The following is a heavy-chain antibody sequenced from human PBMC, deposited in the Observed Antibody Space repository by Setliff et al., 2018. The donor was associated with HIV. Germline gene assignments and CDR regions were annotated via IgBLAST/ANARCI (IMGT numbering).Heavy chain of an antibody. D-gene: IGHD3-10*01. J-gene: IGHJ2*01. V-gene: IGHV4-31*03. CDR2: IYYSGST. CDR3: ASGSGSHYNSGDWYFDR. CDR1: GGSISSGGYY. Sequence: SETLSLTCTVSGGSISSGGYYWSWIRQHPGKGLEWIGYIYYSGSTYFNPSLKSRVAISVATSENQFSLILNSVTAADTAVYYCASGSGSHYNSGDWYFDRWGRGTLVTVPS.